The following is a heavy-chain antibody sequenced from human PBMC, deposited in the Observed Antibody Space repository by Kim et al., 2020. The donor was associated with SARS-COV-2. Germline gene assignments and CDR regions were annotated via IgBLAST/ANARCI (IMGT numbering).Heavy chain of an antibody. CDR3: ARMKGGYLVIYGMDV. V-gene: IGHV4-39*01. CDR1: GGSISSSSYY. J-gene: IGHJ6*02. D-gene: IGHD3-22*01. CDR2: IYYSGST. Sequence: SETLSLTCTVSGGSISSSSYYWGWIRQPPGKGLEWIGSIYYSGSTYYNPSLKSRVTISVDTSKNQFSLKLSSVTAADTAVYYCARMKGGYLVIYGMDVWGQGTTVTVSS.